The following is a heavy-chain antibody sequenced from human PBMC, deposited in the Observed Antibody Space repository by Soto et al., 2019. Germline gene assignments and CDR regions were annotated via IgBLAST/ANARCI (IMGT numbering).Heavy chain of an antibody. CDR3: ARGTIFESQDY. CDR1: GFTFSSYA. CDR2: ISYDGSNK. D-gene: IGHD3-3*01. Sequence: GGSLRLSCAASGFTFSSYAMHWVRQAPGKGLEWVAVISYDGSNKYYADSVKGRFTISRDNSKNTLYLQMNSLRAEDTAVYYCARGTIFESQDYWGQGTLVTVSS. J-gene: IGHJ4*02. V-gene: IGHV3-30-3*01.